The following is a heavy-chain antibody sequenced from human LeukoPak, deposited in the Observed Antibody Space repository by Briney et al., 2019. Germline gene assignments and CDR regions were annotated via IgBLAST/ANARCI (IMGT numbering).Heavy chain of an antibody. CDR1: GYTFTSYD. CDR3: VEVGFGDAFDI. CDR2: MNPNSGNT. J-gene: IGHJ3*02. Sequence: GASVKVSCKASGYTFTSYDINWVRQATGQGLEWMGWMNPNSGNTGYAQEFQGRVTMTRNTSISTAYMELSSLRSEDTAVYYCVEVGFGDAFDIWGQGTMVTVSS. D-gene: IGHD3-16*01. V-gene: IGHV1-8*01.